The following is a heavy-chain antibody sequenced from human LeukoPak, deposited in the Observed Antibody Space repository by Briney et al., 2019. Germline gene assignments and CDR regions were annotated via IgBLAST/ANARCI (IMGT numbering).Heavy chain of an antibody. J-gene: IGHJ4*02. CDR3: ARTGYSSGWYRIDY. CDR1: GGTFSSYA. CDR2: INPNSGGT. Sequence: ASVKVSCKASGGTFSSYAISWVRQAPGQGLERMGWINPNSGGTNYAQKFQGRVTMTRDTSISTAYMELSRLRSDDTAVYYCARTGYSSGWYRIDYWGQGTLVTVSS. V-gene: IGHV1-2*02. D-gene: IGHD6-19*01.